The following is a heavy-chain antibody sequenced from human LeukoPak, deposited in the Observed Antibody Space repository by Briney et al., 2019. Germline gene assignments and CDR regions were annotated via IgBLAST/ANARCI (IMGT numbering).Heavy chain of an antibody. CDR2: IWYDGSNK. V-gene: IGHV3-33*01. CDR1: GFTFSSYG. CDR3: AREEHSSGWYEGVGTFDY. J-gene: IGHJ4*02. D-gene: IGHD6-19*01. Sequence: PGGSLRLSCAASGFTFSSYGMHWVRQAPGKGLEWVAVIWYDGSNKYYADSVKGRFTISRDNSKNTLYLQMNSLRAEDTAVYYCAREEHSSGWYEGVGTFDYWGQGTLVTVSS.